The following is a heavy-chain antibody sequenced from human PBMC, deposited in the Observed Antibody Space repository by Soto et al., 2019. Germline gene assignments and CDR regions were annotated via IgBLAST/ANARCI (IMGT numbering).Heavy chain of an antibody. CDR2: IYWDDAK. J-gene: IGHJ4*02. Sequence: QITLKESGPTLVKPTQTLTLTCTFSGFSLSTSGVGVGWIRQPPGKALEWVALIYWDDAKEYSPSLKSRLTTTKDPSKNQVALTMTNMDPVDPATYYCAHKGGGDRILDYWGQGTLVTVSS. CDR1: GFSLSTSGVG. CDR3: AHKGGGDRILDY. V-gene: IGHV2-5*02. D-gene: IGHD3-16*01.